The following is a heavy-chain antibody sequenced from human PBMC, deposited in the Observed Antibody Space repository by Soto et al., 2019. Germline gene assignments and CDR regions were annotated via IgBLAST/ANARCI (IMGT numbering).Heavy chain of an antibody. CDR1: GGTFSSYA. J-gene: IGHJ4*02. D-gene: IGHD3-22*01. CDR2: IIPIFGTA. CDR3: ARGANHYDSSGYFHYFDY. V-gene: IGHV1-69*01. Sequence: QVQLVQSGAEVKKPGSSVKVSCKASGGTFSSYAISWVRQAPGQGLEWMGGIIPIFGTANYAQKFQGRVTITADEAATTAYMELGSRRCEDTAVYYCARGANHYDSSGYFHYFDYWGQGTLVTVSS.